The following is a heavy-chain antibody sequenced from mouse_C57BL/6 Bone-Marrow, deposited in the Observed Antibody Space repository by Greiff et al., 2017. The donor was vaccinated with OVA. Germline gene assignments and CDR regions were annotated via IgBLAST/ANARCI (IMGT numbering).Heavy chain of an antibody. CDR3: ARRYYLDY. J-gene: IGHJ4*01. V-gene: IGHV1-59*01. CDR2: IDPSDSYT. D-gene: IGHD1-1*02. Sequence: VQLQQPGAELVRPGTSVKLSCKASGYTFTSYWMHWVKQRPGQGLEWIGVIDPSDSYTNSNQKFKGKATLTVDTSSSTAYMQLSSLTSEDSAVYYCARRYYLDYWGQGTSVTVSS. CDR1: GYTFTSYW.